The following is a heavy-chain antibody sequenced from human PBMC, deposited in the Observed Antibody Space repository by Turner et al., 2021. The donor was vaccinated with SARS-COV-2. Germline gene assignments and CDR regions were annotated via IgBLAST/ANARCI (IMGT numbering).Heavy chain of an antibody. V-gene: IGHV1-24*01. Sequence: QVQLVQSGAEVKKPGASVKVSCKVSGHTLTELSMHWVRQAPGKGLEWMGGFDPEDVETIYAQKFQGRVTMTEDTSPDTAYMELSSLRSEDTAVYYCATGYAYCGGDCSIPYWGPGTLVPVSS. J-gene: IGHJ1*01. CDR1: GHTLTELS. D-gene: IGHD2-21*02. CDR2: FDPEDVET. CDR3: ATGYAYCGGDCSIPY.